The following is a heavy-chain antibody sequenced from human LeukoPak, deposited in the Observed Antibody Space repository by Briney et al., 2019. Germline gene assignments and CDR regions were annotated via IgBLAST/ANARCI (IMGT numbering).Heavy chain of an antibody. CDR3: ARSVIVADTTRGFDY. CDR1: GFTFSSYA. Sequence: GGSLRFSGAASGFTFSSYAMSWVRQAPGKGLEWVSAISGSGGSTYYADSVKGRFTISRDNSKNTLYLQMNSLRAEDTAVYYCARSVIVADTTRGFDYWGQGILVTVSS. J-gene: IGHJ4*02. D-gene: IGHD2/OR15-2a*01. CDR2: ISGSGGST. V-gene: IGHV3-23*01.